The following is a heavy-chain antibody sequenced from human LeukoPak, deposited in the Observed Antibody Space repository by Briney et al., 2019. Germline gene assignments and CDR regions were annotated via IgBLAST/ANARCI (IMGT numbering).Heavy chain of an antibody. Sequence: PSETLSLTCTVSGYSISSGYYWGWIRQPPGKGLEWIGSIYHSGSTYYNPSLKSRVTISVDTSKNQFSLKLSSATATDTAVYYCARRFVGSGGTFDYWGQGTLVTVSP. CDR3: ARRFVGSGGTFDY. V-gene: IGHV4-38-2*02. D-gene: IGHD6-25*01. CDR2: IYHSGST. CDR1: GYSISSGYY. J-gene: IGHJ4*02.